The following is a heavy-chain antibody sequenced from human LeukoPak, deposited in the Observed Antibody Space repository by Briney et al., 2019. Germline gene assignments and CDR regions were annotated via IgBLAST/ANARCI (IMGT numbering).Heavy chain of an antibody. Sequence: ASVKVSCKASGYTFTSYGISWVRQAPGQGLEWMGWISAYNGNTNYAQKLQGRVTMTTDTSTSTAYMELRSLRSDDTAVYYCARVVYYDSSGYFDNWGQGTLVTVSS. D-gene: IGHD3-22*01. CDR3: ARVVYYDSSGYFDN. CDR1: GYTFTSYG. V-gene: IGHV1-18*01. CDR2: ISAYNGNT. J-gene: IGHJ4*02.